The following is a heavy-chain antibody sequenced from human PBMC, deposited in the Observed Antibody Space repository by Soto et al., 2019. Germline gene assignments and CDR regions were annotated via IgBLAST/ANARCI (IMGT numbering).Heavy chain of an antibody. D-gene: IGHD3-3*01. CDR1: GYTFTSYD. Sequence: QVQLVQSGAEVKKPGASVKVSCKASGYTFTSYDINWVRQATGQGLEWMGWMNPNSGNTGYAQKFQGRVTMTRNTSISTAYMELSSLRSEDTAVYYCARGRRSGGVMATSGVYWGQGTLVTVSS. CDR2: MNPNSGNT. V-gene: IGHV1-8*01. J-gene: IGHJ4*02. CDR3: ARGRRSGGVMATSGVY.